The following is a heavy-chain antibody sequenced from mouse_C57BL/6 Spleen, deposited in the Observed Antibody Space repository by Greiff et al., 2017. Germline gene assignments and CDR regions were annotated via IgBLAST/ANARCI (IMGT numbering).Heavy chain of an antibody. Sequence: EVMLVESGGGLVQPGGSLSLSCAASGFTFTDYYISWVRQPSRKALEWLGFFINKANGYTTEYSASVKGRFTISRDNSQSILYLQMNDLGAEDSATYYCARSSDGYDYFDYWGQGTTLTVSS. CDR2: FINKANGYTT. D-gene: IGHD2-3*01. CDR1: GFTFTDYY. V-gene: IGHV7-3*01. J-gene: IGHJ2*01. CDR3: ARSSDGYDYFDY.